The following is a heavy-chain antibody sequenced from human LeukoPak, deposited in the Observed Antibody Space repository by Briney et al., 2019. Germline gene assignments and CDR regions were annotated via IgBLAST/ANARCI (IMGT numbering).Heavy chain of an antibody. D-gene: IGHD3-16*02. V-gene: IGHV3-21*04. CDR2: ISSSGKNI. J-gene: IGHJ4*02. CDR1: GFTFSDYS. Sequence: GGSLRLSCAASGFTFSDYSINWVRQAPGKGLEWVSSISSSGKNIFYADSVKGRFTISRDNSKNTLYLQMNSLRAEDTAVYYCAKDPSYDYVWGSYRSNWGQGTLVTVSS. CDR3: AKDPSYDYVWGSYRSN.